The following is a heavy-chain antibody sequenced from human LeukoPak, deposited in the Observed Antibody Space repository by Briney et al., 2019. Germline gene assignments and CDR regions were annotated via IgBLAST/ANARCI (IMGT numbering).Heavy chain of an antibody. Sequence: SETLSLTCTVSGYSISSGYYWGWIRQPPGKGLEWIGSIYHSGSTYYNPSLKSRVTISVDTSKNQFSLKLSSVTAADTAVYYCARARVVPAAIRRPDAVDIWGQGTMVTVSS. D-gene: IGHD2-2*01. CDR2: IYHSGST. J-gene: IGHJ3*02. CDR3: ARARVVPAAIRRPDAVDI. V-gene: IGHV4-38-2*02. CDR1: GYSISSGYY.